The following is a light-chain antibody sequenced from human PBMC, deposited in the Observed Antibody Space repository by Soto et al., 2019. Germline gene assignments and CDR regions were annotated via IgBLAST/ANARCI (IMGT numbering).Light chain of an antibody. V-gene: IGKV1-5*01. CDR1: QRISTW. J-gene: IGKJ1*01. Sequence: DIQMTQPPSTLSASVGDGVTITFRASQRISTWLAWYQQKPGKAPKLLISDASSLETGVPSRFSGSGSGTEFTLTINSLQPDDFATYYCQQYKSYWTFGQGTKVDIK. CDR3: QQYKSYWT. CDR2: DAS.